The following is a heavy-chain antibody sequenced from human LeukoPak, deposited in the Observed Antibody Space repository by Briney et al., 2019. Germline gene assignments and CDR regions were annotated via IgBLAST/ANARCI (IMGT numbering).Heavy chain of an antibody. CDR1: GGSISSGAYY. CDR2: IHYSGST. J-gene: IGHJ4*02. V-gene: IGHV4-30-4*01. CDR3: ARDSAQVATIDY. D-gene: IGHD5-12*01. Sequence: SQTLSLTCTVSGGSISSGAYYWSWIRQPPGKGLEWIGYIHYSGSTYYNPSLNCRVIISLDPSKRQFSLKLGSVTAAYTAVYYCARDSAQVATIDYWGQGTLVTVSS.